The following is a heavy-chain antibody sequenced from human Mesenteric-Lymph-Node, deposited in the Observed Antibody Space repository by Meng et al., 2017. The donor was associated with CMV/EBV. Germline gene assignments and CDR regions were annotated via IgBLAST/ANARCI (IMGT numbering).Heavy chain of an antibody. CDR1: GFTFSSYG. Sequence: GESLKISCAASGFTFSSYGMHWVRQAPGKGLEWVAFIRYDGSNKYYSDSVKGRFTIYRDDSKSTLFLQMNSLRGDDTAVYYCAKDRDIHGYYPLVDLDYWGQGTLVTVSS. V-gene: IGHV3-30*02. D-gene: IGHD5-18*01. CDR3: AKDRDIHGYYPLVDLDY. J-gene: IGHJ4*02. CDR2: IRYDGSNK.